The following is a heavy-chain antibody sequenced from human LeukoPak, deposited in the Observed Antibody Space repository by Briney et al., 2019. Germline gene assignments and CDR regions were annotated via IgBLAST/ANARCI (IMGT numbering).Heavy chain of an antibody. Sequence: SETLSLTCAVYGGSFSGYYWSWIRQPPGKGLEWIGEINHSGSTNYDPSLKSRVTISVDTSKNQFSLKLSSVTAADTAVYYCARLYCSSTSCPLYYYYYYMDVWGKGTTVTVSS. CDR1: GGSFSGYY. V-gene: IGHV4-34*01. D-gene: IGHD2-2*01. CDR2: INHSGST. J-gene: IGHJ6*03. CDR3: ARLYCSSTSCPLYYYYYYMDV.